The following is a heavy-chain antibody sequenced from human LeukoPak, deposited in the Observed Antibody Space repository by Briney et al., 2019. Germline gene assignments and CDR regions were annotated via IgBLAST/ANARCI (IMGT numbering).Heavy chain of an antibody. Sequence: SETLSLTCTVSGGSVSSYYWSWIRQPAGKGLEWIGRVHTSGSTNYNPSLKSRVTMSVDTAKNQFSLNLTSVTAADTAVYYCAREYNSSRYFDSWGQGTLVTVSS. CDR1: GGSVSSYY. V-gene: IGHV4-4*07. J-gene: IGHJ4*02. D-gene: IGHD6-13*01. CDR3: AREYNSSRYFDS. CDR2: VHTSGST.